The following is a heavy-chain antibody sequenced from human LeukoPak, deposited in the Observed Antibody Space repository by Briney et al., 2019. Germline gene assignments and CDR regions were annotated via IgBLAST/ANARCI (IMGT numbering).Heavy chain of an antibody. V-gene: IGHV1-46*01. CDR2: INPSGGST. J-gene: IGHJ4*02. CDR3: ARYSRMTTVTYYFDY. Sequence: GASVKVSCKASGYSFTNYGITWMRQAPGQGLEWMGIINPSGGSTSYAQKFQGRVTMTRDTSTSTVYMELSSLRSEDTAVYYCARYSRMTTVTYYFDYWGQGTLVTVSS. CDR1: GYSFTNYG. D-gene: IGHD4-11*01.